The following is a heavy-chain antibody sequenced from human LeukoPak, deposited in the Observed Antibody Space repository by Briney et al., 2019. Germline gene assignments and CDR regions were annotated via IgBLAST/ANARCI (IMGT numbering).Heavy chain of an antibody. V-gene: IGHV7-4-1*02. J-gene: IGHJ3*02. CDR3: ARGVGQQLVPDAFDI. CDR1: GYTFTSYA. D-gene: IGHD6-13*01. CDR2: INTNTGNP. Sequence: ASVKDSCKASGYTFTSYAMNWVRQAPGQGLEWMGWINTNTGNPTYAQGFTGRFVFSLDTSVSTAYLQISSLKAEDTAVYYCARGVGQQLVPDAFDIWGQGTMVTVSS.